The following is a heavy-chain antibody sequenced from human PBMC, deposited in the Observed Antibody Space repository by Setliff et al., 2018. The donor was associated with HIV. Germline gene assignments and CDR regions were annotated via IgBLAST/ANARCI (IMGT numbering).Heavy chain of an antibody. D-gene: IGHD3-10*01. CDR1: DGSFSGYY. Sequence: SETLSLTCAVYDGSFSGYYWSWIRQPPGKGLEWIGEIDHSGSTNYNPSLRSRVTISVDTSKNQFSLKLSSVTAADTAVYYCARHLYKRGPTWFGELSTFDYWGQGTLVTVSS. V-gene: IGHV4-34*01. CDR3: ARHLYKRGPTWFGELSTFDY. J-gene: IGHJ4*02. CDR2: IDHSGST.